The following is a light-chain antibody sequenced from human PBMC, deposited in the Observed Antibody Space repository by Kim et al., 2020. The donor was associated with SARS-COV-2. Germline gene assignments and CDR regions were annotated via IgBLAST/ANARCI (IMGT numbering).Light chain of an antibody. CDR3: SSYTSSSTLV. Sequence: QSITIPCTGTSSDVGGYNYVSWYQQHPGKAPKLMIYDVSNRPSGVSNRFSGSKSGNTASLTISGLQAEDEADYYCSSYTSSSTLVFGTGTKVTVL. V-gene: IGLV2-14*03. CDR2: DVS. J-gene: IGLJ1*01. CDR1: SSDVGGYNY.